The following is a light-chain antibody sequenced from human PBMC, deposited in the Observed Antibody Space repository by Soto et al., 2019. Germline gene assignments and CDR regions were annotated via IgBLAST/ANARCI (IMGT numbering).Light chain of an antibody. V-gene: IGKV1-16*02. J-gene: IGKJ3*01. Sequence: DIQMTQSPSSLSASVGDRVTITCRASQDISHYLAWFQHKPGKAPKSLIYGASRLHSGVPSKFSGSGSGTEFSLSVNNVQPEDFATYYCQQYDTYPFTFGPGTKVDIK. CDR3: QQYDTYPFT. CDR1: QDISHY. CDR2: GAS.